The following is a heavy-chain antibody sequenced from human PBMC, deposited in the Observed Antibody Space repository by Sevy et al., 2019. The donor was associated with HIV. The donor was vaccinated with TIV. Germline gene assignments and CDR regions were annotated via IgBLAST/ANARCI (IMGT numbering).Heavy chain of an antibody. CDR2: ISAYGDT. V-gene: IGHV1-18*01. CDR1: GYTFTTRG. D-gene: IGHD3-10*01. Sequence: ASVKVSCTASGYTFTTRGLTWVRQAPGQGLEWMGWISAYGDTDYAQQVQGRITMTTDTSTKTAYMELRNLRSDDTAGDYCGGDSRVRXINGDFDYWGQGTLVTVSS. J-gene: IGHJ4*02. CDR3: GGDSRVRXINGDFDY.